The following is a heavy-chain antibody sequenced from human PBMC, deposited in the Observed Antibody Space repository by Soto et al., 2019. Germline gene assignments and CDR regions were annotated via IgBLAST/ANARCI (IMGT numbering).Heavy chain of an antibody. CDR3: AKGSTIFGVVPFDY. V-gene: IGHV3-23*01. CDR2: ISGSGGST. Sequence: GGSLRLSCAASGFTFSSYGMSWVRQAPGKGLEWVSAISGSGGSTYYADSVKGRFTISRDNSKNTLYLQMNSLRAEDTAVYYCAKGSTIFGVVPFDYRGQGTLVTVSS. D-gene: IGHD3-3*01. J-gene: IGHJ4*02. CDR1: GFTFSSYG.